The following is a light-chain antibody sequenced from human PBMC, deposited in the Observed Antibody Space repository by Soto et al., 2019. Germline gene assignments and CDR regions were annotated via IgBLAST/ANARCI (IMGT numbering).Light chain of an antibody. CDR2: WAS. Sequence: DIVMTKSQDSLAVSLGERATINCKSSQSVLYSSNNKNYLAWYQQKPGQPPKLLIYWASTRESGVPDRFSGSGSGTDFTLTISSLQAEDVAVYYCQQYYITPLTFGPGTKVDIK. CDR3: QQYYITPLT. CDR1: QSVLYSSNNKNY. J-gene: IGKJ3*01. V-gene: IGKV4-1*01.